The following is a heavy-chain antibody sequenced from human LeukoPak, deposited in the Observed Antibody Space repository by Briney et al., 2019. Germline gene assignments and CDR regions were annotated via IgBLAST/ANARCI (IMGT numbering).Heavy chain of an antibody. CDR1: GYSISSGYY. CDR2: IYHSGST. J-gene: IGHJ5*02. CDR3: ARGNGYSGWFDP. V-gene: IGHV4-38-2*02. Sequence: SETLSLTCTVSGYSISSGYYWGWIRQPPGKGLEWIGSIYHSGSTYYNPSLKSRVTISVDTSKNQFSLKLSSVTAADTAVYYCARGNGYSGWFDPWGQGTLVTVSS. D-gene: IGHD5-24*01.